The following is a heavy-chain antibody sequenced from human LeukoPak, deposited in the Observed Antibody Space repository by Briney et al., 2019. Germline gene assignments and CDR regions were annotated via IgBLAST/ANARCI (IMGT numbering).Heavy chain of an antibody. V-gene: IGHV3-23*01. D-gene: IGHD7-27*01. Sequence: PGGSLRLSCAASGFAFSTFIMNWVRQAPGKGLEWVSAITSDGYNTHYADSVKGRFTIFRDNSKNTLYLQMSSLRAEDTAVYYCAKDHLSWGSSFDFWGQGTLVTVS. CDR2: ITSDGYNT. CDR1: GFAFSTFI. CDR3: AKDHLSWGSSFDF. J-gene: IGHJ4*02.